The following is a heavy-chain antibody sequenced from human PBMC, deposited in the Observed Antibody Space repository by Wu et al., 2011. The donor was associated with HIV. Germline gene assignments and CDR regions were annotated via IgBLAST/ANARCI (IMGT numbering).Heavy chain of an antibody. D-gene: IGHD3-22*01. V-gene: IGHV1-46*01. CDR1: GYTFSNYY. CDR3: ARRSVDSSGYLEY. J-gene: IGHJ4*02. CDR2: LNPNGGRT. Sequence: QVQLVQSGAEVKKPGASVKVSCKASGYTFSNYYMHWVRQAPGQGLEWMGILNPNGGRTSYAQNFQGRIILTRDTSTNTVYMELSSLRSEDTAVYYCARRSVDSSGYLEYWGQGTLVTVS.